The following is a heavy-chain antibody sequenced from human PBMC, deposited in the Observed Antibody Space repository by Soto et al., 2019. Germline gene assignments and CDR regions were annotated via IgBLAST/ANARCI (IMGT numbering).Heavy chain of an antibody. J-gene: IGHJ6*02. V-gene: IGHV1-69*12. D-gene: IGHD2-2*01. CDR2: IIPIFGTA. CDR1: GGTFSSYA. CDR3: ARRVCVPAAAYYYGMDV. Sequence: QVQLVQSGAEVKKPGSSVKVSCKASGGTFSSYAISWVRQAPGQGLEWMGGIIPIFGTANYAQKFQGRVTITADESTSTAYMELSSLRSEDTAVYYCARRVCVPAAAYYYGMDVWGQGTTVTVSS.